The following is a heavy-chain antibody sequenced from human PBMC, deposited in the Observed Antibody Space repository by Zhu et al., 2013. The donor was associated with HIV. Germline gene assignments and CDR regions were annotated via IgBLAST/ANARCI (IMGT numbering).Heavy chain of an antibody. D-gene: IGHD4-17*01. CDR3: ARVPTVTTSYYYYYGMDV. J-gene: IGHJ6*02. Sequence: QVQLVQSGAEVKKPGSSVKVSCKASGGTFSSYAISWVRQAPGQGLEWMGGIIPIFGTANYAQKFQGRVTITADKSTSTAYMELSSLRSEDTAVYYCARVPTVTTSYYYYYGMDVWGQGTTGHRLL. CDR1: GGTFSSYA. V-gene: IGHV1-69*06. CDR2: IIPIFGTA.